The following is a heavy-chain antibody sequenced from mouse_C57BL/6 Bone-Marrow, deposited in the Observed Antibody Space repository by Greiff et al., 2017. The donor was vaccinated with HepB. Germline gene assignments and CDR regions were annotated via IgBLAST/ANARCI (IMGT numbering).Heavy chain of an antibody. J-gene: IGHJ3*01. CDR3: ARTYYGSTWFAY. CDR1: GYTFTSYW. V-gene: IGHV1-64*01. D-gene: IGHD1-1*01. CDR2: IHPNSGST. Sequence: QVQLQQPGAELVKPGASVKLSCKASGYTFTSYWMHWVKQRPGQGLEWIGMIHPNSGSTNYNEKFKSKATLTVDKSSSTAYMQLSSLTSEDSAVDYCARTYYGSTWFAYWGQGTLVTVSA.